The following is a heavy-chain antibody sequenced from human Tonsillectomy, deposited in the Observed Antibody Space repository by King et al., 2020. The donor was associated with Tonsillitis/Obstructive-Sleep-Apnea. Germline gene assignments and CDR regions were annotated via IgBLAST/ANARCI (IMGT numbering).Heavy chain of an antibody. CDR3: ARVMGNGNCNGGSCRPFVY. CDR1: GGSSSGYY. D-gene: IGHD2-15*01. CDR2: INHSGST. J-gene: IGHJ4*02. Sequence: VQLQQWGAGLLKPSETLSLTCAAYGGSSSGYYWTWIRQPPGKGLEWIGEINHSGSTNYNPSLNSRVTISVDTSKNQFSLRLNSVTAADTAEYYCARVMGNGNCNGGSCRPFVYWGQGTLVTVSS. V-gene: IGHV4-34*01.